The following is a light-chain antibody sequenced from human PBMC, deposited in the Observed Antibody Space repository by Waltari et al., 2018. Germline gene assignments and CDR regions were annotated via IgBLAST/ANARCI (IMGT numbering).Light chain of an antibody. Sequence: SYVLTQPPSVSVAPGQTARIPCEGDNIGSNSIHWYQQRPGPAPRLVIYADEDRPSGIPDRFTGGNSGNTATLAISRVEVGDEADYYCQVSDSKNDHVVFGGGTRLTVL. CDR2: ADE. V-gene: IGLV3-21*02. CDR3: QVSDSKNDHVV. CDR1: NIGSNS. J-gene: IGLJ2*01.